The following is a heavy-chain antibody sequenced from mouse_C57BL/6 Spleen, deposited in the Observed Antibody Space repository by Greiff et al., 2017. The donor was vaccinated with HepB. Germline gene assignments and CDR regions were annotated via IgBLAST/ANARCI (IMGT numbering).Heavy chain of an antibody. CDR3: ARRNWDEGRAMDY. CDR2: ISSGSSTI. V-gene: IGHV5-17*01. CDR1: GFTFSDYG. J-gene: IGHJ4*01. Sequence: EVKLVESGGGLVKPGGSLKLSCAASGFTFSDYGMHWVRQAPEKGLEWVAYISSGSSTIYYADTVKGRFTISRDNDKNTLFLQMTSLRSEDTAMYYCARRNWDEGRAMDYWGQGTSVTVSS. D-gene: IGHD4-1*01.